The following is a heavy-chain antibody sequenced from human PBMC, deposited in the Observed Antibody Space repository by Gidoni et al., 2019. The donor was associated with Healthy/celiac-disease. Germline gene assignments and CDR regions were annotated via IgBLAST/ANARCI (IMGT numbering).Heavy chain of an antibody. CDR3: ARVGTPNWNYEEYWFDP. J-gene: IGHJ5*02. V-gene: IGHV3-11*01. CDR2: ISRSGSTI. D-gene: IGHD1-7*01. Sequence: QVQLVESGGGLVKPGGSLRLSCAASGFTFSHYYMSWIRQAPGKGLEWVSYISRSGSTIYYADSVKGRFTISRDNAKNSLYLQMNSLRAEDTAVYYCARVGTPNWNYEEYWFDPWGQGTLVTVSS. CDR1: GFTFSHYY.